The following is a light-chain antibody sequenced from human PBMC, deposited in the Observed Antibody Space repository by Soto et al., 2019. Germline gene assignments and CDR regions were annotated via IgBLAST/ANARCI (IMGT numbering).Light chain of an antibody. Sequence: DLQMTQSPSSLSASVGDRVTITCQASQDISNYLNWYQQKPGKAPKLLIYDASNLETGVPSRFSGSGSGTDFTFTISSLQPEDIATYYCQQYDNLPHFGPGTKVDLK. CDR3: QQYDNLPH. CDR1: QDISNY. J-gene: IGKJ3*01. V-gene: IGKV1-33*01. CDR2: DAS.